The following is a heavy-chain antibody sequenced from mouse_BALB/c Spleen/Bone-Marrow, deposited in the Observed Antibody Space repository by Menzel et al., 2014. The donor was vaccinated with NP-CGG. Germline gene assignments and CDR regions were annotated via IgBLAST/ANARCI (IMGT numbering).Heavy chain of an antibody. Sequence: EVQLVESGGGLVKPGGSLKLSCAASGFTFSDYYMYWVRQTPEKRLEWVATISDGGSYTYYPDSVKGRFTIPRDNAKNNLYLQMSSLKSEDTAMYYCARVVTTATLYWYFDVWGAGTTVTVSS. CDR1: GFTFSDYY. J-gene: IGHJ1*01. CDR2: ISDGGSYT. V-gene: IGHV5-4*02. CDR3: ARVVTTATLYWYFDV. D-gene: IGHD1-2*01.